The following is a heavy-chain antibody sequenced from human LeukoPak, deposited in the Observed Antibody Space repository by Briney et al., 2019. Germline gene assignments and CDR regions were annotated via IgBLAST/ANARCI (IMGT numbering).Heavy chain of an antibody. Sequence: SETLSLTCTVSGGSVSSYYWSCIRQPAGKGLEWIGRIYSSGSTNYNPSLKSRVSMSVDTSKNQFSLKLTSVTAADTAVYYCARSHDYDFWSGYPANYYYMDVWGKGTTVTVSS. V-gene: IGHV4-4*07. CDR1: GGSVSSYY. J-gene: IGHJ6*03. D-gene: IGHD3-3*01. CDR3: ARSHDYDFWSGYPANYYYMDV. CDR2: IYSSGST.